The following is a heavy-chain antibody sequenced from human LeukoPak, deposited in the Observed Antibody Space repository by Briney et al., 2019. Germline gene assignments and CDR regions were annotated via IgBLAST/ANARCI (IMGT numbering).Heavy chain of an antibody. Sequence: SQTLSLTCAISGDIVFTNSSWNWIRQSPSRGLEWLGRTYYRSKWYNDYVVSVKGRINISPDTSKNQFSLHLNSVTPEDTAVYFCARGGQGDGYSADEAFDIWGQGTMVTVS. CDR3: ARGGQGDGYSADEAFDI. V-gene: IGHV6-1*01. CDR1: GDIVFTNSS. J-gene: IGHJ3*02. CDR2: TYYRSKWYN. D-gene: IGHD5-18*01.